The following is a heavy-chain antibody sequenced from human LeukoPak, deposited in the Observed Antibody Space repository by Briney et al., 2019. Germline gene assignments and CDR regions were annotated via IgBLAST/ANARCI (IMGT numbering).Heavy chain of an antibody. Sequence: GGSLRLSCAASGFTVSSNYMSSVRQAPGKGLEWVSVIYSAGSTYYADSVTGRFTISRDNSKNTLYLQMNSLRAEDTAVYYCARLFKVVPAVIHTWGQGTLVTVSS. J-gene: IGHJ5*02. CDR1: GFTVSSNY. D-gene: IGHD2-2*01. CDR3: ARLFKVVPAVIHT. V-gene: IGHV3-53*01. CDR2: IYSAGST.